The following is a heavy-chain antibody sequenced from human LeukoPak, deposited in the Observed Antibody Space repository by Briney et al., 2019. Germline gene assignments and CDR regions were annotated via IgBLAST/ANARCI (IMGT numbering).Heavy chain of an antibody. Sequence: SQTLSLTCAISGDSVSSNIGAWNWIRQSPSRGLEWLGRTYDRSRWYIDYAASVESRLTINTDTSKNQFSLQLKSVTPEDTGLYYCTRDQDGMDVWGQGTTVTVSS. CDR1: GDSVSSNIGA. CDR3: TRDQDGMDV. V-gene: IGHV6-1*01. CDR2: TYDRSRWYI. J-gene: IGHJ6*02.